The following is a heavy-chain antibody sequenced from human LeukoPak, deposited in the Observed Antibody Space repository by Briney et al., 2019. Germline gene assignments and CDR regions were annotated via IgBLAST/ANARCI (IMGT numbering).Heavy chain of an antibody. CDR2: INAGNGNT. CDR1: GYTFTSYA. Sequence: GASVKVSCKASGYTFTSYAMHWVRQAPGQRLEWMGWINAGNGNTKYSQKFQGRVTMTRDTSISTAYMELSRLRSDDTAVYYCARSNYCSSTSCYDAFDIWGQGTMVTVSS. J-gene: IGHJ3*02. D-gene: IGHD2-2*01. CDR3: ARSNYCSSTSCYDAFDI. V-gene: IGHV1-3*01.